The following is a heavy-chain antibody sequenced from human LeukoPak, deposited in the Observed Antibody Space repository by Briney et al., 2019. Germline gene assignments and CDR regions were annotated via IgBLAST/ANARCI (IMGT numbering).Heavy chain of an antibody. CDR2: IYWNDDK. Sequence: SGPTLVKPTQTLTLTCTFSGFSLSTSGGGVGWIRQPSGKALEWLALIYWNDDKRYSPSLKSRPTITKDTSKNQVVLTMTNMDPVDTATYYCAHRRICSSTSCSYHYGIGYWGQGTLVTVSS. CDR1: GFSLSTSGGG. D-gene: IGHD2-2*01. J-gene: IGHJ4*02. CDR3: AHRRICSSTSCSYHYGIGY. V-gene: IGHV2-5*01.